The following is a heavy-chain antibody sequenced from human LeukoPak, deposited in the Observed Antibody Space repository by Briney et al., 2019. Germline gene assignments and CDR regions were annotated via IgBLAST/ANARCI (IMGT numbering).Heavy chain of an antibody. D-gene: IGHD3-16*01. CDR2: ISYDGSNK. CDR1: GFTFSSYG. Sequence: GGSLRLSCAASGFTFSSYGMHWVRQAPGKGLEWVAVISYDGSNKYYADSVKGRFTISRDNSKNTLYLQMNSLRAEDTAVYYCAKDVRNSEITFGGVLIWGQGTLVTVSS. CDR3: AKDVRNSEITFGGVLI. J-gene: IGHJ4*02. V-gene: IGHV3-30*18.